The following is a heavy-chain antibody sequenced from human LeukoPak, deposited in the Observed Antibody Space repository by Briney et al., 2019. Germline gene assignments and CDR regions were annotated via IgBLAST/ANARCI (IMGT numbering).Heavy chain of an antibody. V-gene: IGHV1-69*04. CDR2: IIPILGIA. CDR3: AREYYDSSGPFDY. CDR1: GGTFSSYA. Sequence: SVKVSCKASGGTFSSYAISWVRQAPGQGLEWMGRIIPILGIANYAQKFQGRVTITADKSTSTAYMELSSLRSEGTAVYYCAREYYDSSGPFDYWGQGTLVTVSS. J-gene: IGHJ4*02. D-gene: IGHD3-22*01.